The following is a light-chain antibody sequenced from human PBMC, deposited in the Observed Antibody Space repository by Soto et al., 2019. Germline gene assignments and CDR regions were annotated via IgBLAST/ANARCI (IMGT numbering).Light chain of an antibody. V-gene: IGLV1-40*01. Sequence: QAVLTQPPSVSGAPGQRVTISCTWSSSNIGAGYDVHGYQQLPGTAPKLLIYGNSNRPSGVPDRFSGSKSGTSASLAITGLQAEDEADYYCQSYDSSLSGPWVFGGGTKLTVL. J-gene: IGLJ3*02. CDR1: SSNIGAGYD. CDR2: GNS. CDR3: QSYDSSLSGPWV.